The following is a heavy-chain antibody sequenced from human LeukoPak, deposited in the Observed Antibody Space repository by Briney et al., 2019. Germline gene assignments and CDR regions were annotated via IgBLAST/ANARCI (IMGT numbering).Heavy chain of an antibody. V-gene: IGHV3-9*01. CDR2: ISWNSGSI. CDR1: GFTFDDYA. J-gene: IGHJ6*02. Sequence: GGSLRLSCAASGFTFDDYAMHWVRQAPGKGLEWVSGISWNSGSIGYADSVKGRFTISRDNAKNSLYLQMNSLRAEDTALYYCAKEMGYCSSTSCSYYYNGMDVWGQGTTVTVSS. D-gene: IGHD2-2*01. CDR3: AKEMGYCSSTSCSYYYNGMDV.